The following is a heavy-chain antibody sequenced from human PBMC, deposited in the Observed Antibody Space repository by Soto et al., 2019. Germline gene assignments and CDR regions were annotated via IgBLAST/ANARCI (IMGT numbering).Heavy chain of an antibody. Sequence: PSETLSLTCTVSGGSISSYYWSWIRQPPGKGLEWIGYIYYSGSTNYNPSLKSRVTISVDTSKNQFSLKLSSVTAADTAVYYCARDNYYGSGSAPMDVWGQGTTVTASS. J-gene: IGHJ6*02. V-gene: IGHV4-59*01. CDR1: GGSISSYY. D-gene: IGHD3-10*01. CDR2: IYYSGST. CDR3: ARDNYYGSGSAPMDV.